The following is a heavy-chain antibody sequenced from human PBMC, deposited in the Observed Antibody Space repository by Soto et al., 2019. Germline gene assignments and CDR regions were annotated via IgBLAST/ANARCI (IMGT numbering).Heavy chain of an antibody. Sequence: PGGSLRLSCAASGFTFSSYSMNWVRQAPGKGLEWVSSISSSSSYIYYADSVKGRFTISRDNAKNSLYLQMNSLRAEDTAVYYCARKDSGAMTMTPPAFDIWGQGTMVTVSS. CDR1: GFTFSSYS. D-gene: IGHD3-3*01. CDR3: ARKDSGAMTMTPPAFDI. V-gene: IGHV3-21*01. CDR2: ISSSSSYI. J-gene: IGHJ3*02.